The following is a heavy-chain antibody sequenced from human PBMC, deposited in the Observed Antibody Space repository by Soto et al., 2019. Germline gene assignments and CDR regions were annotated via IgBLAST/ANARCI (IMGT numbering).Heavy chain of an antibody. CDR1: GFTFSDYY. CDR3: ARGDFVVIPPANSRIDY. CDR2: ISSSGGAI. V-gene: IGHV3-11*01. J-gene: IGHJ4*02. Sequence: GGSLRLSCAASGFTFSDYYMSWIRQAPGKGLEWISYISSSGGAIYHADSVKGRFTNSRDNAKNSLYLQMNGLRAEDTAVYYCARGDFVVIPPANSRIDYWGQGTLVTVSS. D-gene: IGHD2-2*01.